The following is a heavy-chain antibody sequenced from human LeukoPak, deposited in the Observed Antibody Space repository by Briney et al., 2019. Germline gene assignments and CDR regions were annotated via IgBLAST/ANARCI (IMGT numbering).Heavy chain of an antibody. CDR3: ARDGSSGYDPFDY. CDR1: GYSISSGYY. D-gene: IGHD3-22*01. J-gene: IGHJ4*02. V-gene: IGHV4-38-2*02. Sequence: PSETLSFTCTVSGYSISSGYYWGWIRQPPGKGLEWIGSIYHSVSTYYNPSLKSRVTISVDTSKNQFSLKLSSVTAADTAVYYCARDGSSGYDPFDYWGQGTLVTVSS. CDR2: IYHSVST.